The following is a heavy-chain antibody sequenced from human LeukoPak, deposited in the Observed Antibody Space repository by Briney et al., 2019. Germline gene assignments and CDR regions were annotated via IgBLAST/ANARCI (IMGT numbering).Heavy chain of an antibody. J-gene: IGHJ4*02. CDR2: ISYDGSNK. CDR1: GFTFSSYA. Sequence: GGSLRLSCAASGFTFSSYAMHWVRRAPGKGLEWVAVISYDGSNKYYADSVKGRFTISRDNSKNTLYLQMNSLRAEDTAVYYCARDLRYYYDSSGYPGYWGQGTLVTVSS. CDR3: ARDLRYYYDSSGYPGY. V-gene: IGHV3-30-3*01. D-gene: IGHD3-22*01.